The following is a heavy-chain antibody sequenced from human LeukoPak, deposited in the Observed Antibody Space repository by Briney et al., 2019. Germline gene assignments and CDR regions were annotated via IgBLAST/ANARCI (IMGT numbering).Heavy chain of an antibody. D-gene: IGHD3-10*01. V-gene: IGHV3-53*01. CDR1: GFTVSINY. J-gene: IGHJ4*02. CDR2: TNSGGST. CDR3: ARDLYYYGSGSDNFLYY. Sequence: GGSLRLSCAASGFTVSINYMNWVRQAPGQGLEWVSVTNSGGSTHYADSVKGRFTISRDNSKHTLYLQMNCLRAEDTAVYYCARDLYYYGSGSDNFLYYWGQGTLVTVSS.